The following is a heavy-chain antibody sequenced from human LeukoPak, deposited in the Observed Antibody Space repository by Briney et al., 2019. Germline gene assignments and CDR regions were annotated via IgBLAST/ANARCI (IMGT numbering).Heavy chain of an antibody. CDR3: ANAYYYDSSGYYSEYFQH. CDR2: VSGSGDKT. D-gene: IGHD3-22*01. J-gene: IGHJ1*01. V-gene: IGHV3-23*01. Sequence: PGGSLRLSCAASGFTFSSLSMTWVRQAPGKGLEWVSGVSGSGDKTYYADSVKGRFTISRDNSKNTLCLQMNSLRAEDTAVYYCANAYYYDSSGYYSEYFQHWGQGTLVTVSS. CDR1: GFTFSSLS.